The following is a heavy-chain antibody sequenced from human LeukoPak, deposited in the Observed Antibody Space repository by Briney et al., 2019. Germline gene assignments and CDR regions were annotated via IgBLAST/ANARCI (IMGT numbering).Heavy chain of an antibody. CDR2: ISGTDGST. Sequence: GSLRLSCAASGFTFSTYAMSWVRQAPGKGLEWVSTISGTDGSTYYADSVKGRFTISRDNSKNTLYLQMSSLRAEDTAVYYCAKAACTTSCYYNCWGQGTLVTVSS. D-gene: IGHD2-2*01. J-gene: IGHJ4*02. CDR1: GFTFSTYA. V-gene: IGHV3-23*01. CDR3: AKAACTTSCYYNC.